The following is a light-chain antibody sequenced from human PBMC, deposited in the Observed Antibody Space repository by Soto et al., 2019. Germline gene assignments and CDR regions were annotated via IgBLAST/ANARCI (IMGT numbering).Light chain of an antibody. CDR2: DVS. V-gene: IGLV2-14*01. CDR1: SSDVGGYNY. CDR3: SSYTGSNTPVV. J-gene: IGLJ2*01. Sequence: QSALTQPASVSGSPGQSITISCTGTSSDVGGYNYVSWYQQHPGKAPNLIIFDVSNRPSGVSNRFSGSKSGNSASLTISGLQAEDGADYYCSSYTGSNTPVVFGGGTQLTVL.